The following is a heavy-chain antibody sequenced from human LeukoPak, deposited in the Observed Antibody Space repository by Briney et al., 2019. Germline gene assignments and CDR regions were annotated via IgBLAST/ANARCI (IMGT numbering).Heavy chain of an antibody. Sequence: QTLSLTCAISGDSVSSNSAAWNWIRQSPSRGLEWLGRTYYRSKWYNDYAVSVKSRITINPDTSKNQFSLQLNSVTPEDTAVYYCARAQQWLVRGAFDIWGQGTMATVSS. CDR1: GDSVSSNSAA. V-gene: IGHV6-1*01. CDR2: TYYRSKWYN. CDR3: ARAQQWLVRGAFDI. J-gene: IGHJ3*02. D-gene: IGHD6-19*01.